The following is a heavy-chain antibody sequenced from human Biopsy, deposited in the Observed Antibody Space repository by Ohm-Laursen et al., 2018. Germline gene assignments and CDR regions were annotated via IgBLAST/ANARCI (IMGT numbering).Heavy chain of an antibody. CDR1: GGSFTGHY. V-gene: IGHV4-59*11. J-gene: IGHJ4*02. D-gene: IGHD4-23*01. Sequence: SDTLSLPCSVSGGSFTGHYWSWIRQPPGEGLEWIGHISYTGYTSYNASLKSRVTISVDTSRNHFSLRLSSLTAADTAVYYCARGSNDFGGLYFPRWGQGTLLTVSS. CDR2: ISYTGYT. CDR3: ARGSNDFGGLYFPR.